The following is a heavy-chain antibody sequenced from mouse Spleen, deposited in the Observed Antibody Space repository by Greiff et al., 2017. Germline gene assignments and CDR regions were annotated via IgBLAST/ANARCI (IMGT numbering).Heavy chain of an antibody. V-gene: IGHV1-81*01. D-gene: IGHD3-2*01. CDR1: GYTFTSYG. CDR2: IYPRSGNT. CDR3: AREETARATYAMDH. Sequence: VQLQQSGAELARPGASVKLSCKASGYTFTSYGISWVKQRTGQGLEWIGEIYPRSGNTYSHEKFTGKATLTADKYSSTAYMQLNSLTSDDSAVYFCAREETARATYAMDHWGQGTSVTVSS. J-gene: IGHJ4*01.